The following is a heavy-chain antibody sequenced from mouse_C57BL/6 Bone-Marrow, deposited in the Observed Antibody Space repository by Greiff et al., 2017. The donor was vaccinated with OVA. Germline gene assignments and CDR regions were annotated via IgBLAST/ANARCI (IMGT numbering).Heavy chain of an antibody. V-gene: IGHV1-15*01. CDR2: IDPETGGT. D-gene: IGHD1-1*01. CDR3: TRSNYYYGSSIYWYFDV. Sequence: VHLVESGAELVRPGASVTLSCKASGYTFTDYEMHWVKQTPVHGLEWIGAIDPETGGTAYNQKFKGKAILTADKSSSTAYMELRSLTSEDSAVYYCTRSNYYYGSSIYWYFDVWGTGTTVTVSS. CDR1: GYTFTDYE. J-gene: IGHJ1*03.